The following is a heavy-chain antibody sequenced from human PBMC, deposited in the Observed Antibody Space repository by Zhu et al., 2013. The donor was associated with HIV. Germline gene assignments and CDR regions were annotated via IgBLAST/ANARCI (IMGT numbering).Heavy chain of an antibody. D-gene: IGHD3-22*01. CDR1: GYVFTSFG. J-gene: IGHJ1*01. CDR2: ISGYNGKT. V-gene: IGHV1-18*01. CDR3: ARGRYYYDHDGYYHEYFQL. Sequence: QDQLVQSGAEMKKPGASVKVSCRASGYVFTSFGISWLRQAPGQRLQWMGWISGYNGKTNYARNLQDRVTMTVDISSSTAYLELRSLRPDDTAIYYCARGRYYYDHDGYYHEYFQLWGQGTVVTVSS.